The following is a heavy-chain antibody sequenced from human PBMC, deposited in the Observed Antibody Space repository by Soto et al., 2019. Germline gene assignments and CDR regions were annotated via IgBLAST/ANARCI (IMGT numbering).Heavy chain of an antibody. CDR1: RDTFSSYT. J-gene: IGHJ6*02. D-gene: IGHD3-10*01. V-gene: IGHV1-69*06. CDR2: IVAIYAAA. CDR3: AKGATMAWSSYYAMHV. Sequence: QVQLVQSGAEVKKPGSSVKVSCKASRDTFSSYTISWVRQAPRQGLEWMGGIVAIYAAANYAEKYQGRVTITADKSTSRVYMELTTLRSEDTAVYYCAKGATMAWSSYYAMHVWGQGTRVTVSS.